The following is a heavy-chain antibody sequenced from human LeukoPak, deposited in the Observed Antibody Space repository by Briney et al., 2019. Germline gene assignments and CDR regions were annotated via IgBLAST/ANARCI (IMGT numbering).Heavy chain of an antibody. CDR1: GGTFSSYA. CDR2: IIPILGIA. CDR3: ARTHYDSSGYPDYYYYYGMDV. Sequence: SVKVSCKASGGTFSSYAISWVRQAPGQGLEWMGRIIPILGIANYAQKFQGRVTITADKSTSTAYMELSSLRSEDTAVYYCARTHYDSSGYPDYYYYYGMDVWGQGTTVTVSS. J-gene: IGHJ6*02. D-gene: IGHD3-22*01. V-gene: IGHV1-69*04.